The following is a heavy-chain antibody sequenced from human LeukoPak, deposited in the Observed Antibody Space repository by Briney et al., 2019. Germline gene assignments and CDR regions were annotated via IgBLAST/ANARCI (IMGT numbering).Heavy chain of an antibody. D-gene: IGHD3-9*01. CDR1: GVSISSYY. V-gene: IGHV4-4*07. CDR2: IYTSGST. Sequence: KPSETLSLTCTVSGVSISSYYWSWIRQPAGKGLEWIGRIYTSGSTNYNPSLKSRVTMSVDTSKNQFSQKLSSGAAADTAVYYCASSAYDILTGYYTDHFDYWGQGTLVTVSS. CDR3: ASSAYDILTGYYTDHFDY. J-gene: IGHJ4*02.